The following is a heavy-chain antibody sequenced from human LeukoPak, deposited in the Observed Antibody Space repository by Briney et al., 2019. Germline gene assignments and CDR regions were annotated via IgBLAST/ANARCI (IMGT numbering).Heavy chain of an antibody. J-gene: IGHJ4*02. V-gene: IGHV3-21*01. CDR1: GFTFSNAW. Sequence: GGSLRLSCAASGFTFSNAWMNWVRQAPGKGLEWVSSISSSSSYIYYADSVKGRFTISRDNAKNSLYLQMNSLRAEDTAVYYCARDHPYFGLNWGQGTLVTVSS. CDR3: ARDHPYFGLN. CDR2: ISSSSSYI. D-gene: IGHD3-9*01.